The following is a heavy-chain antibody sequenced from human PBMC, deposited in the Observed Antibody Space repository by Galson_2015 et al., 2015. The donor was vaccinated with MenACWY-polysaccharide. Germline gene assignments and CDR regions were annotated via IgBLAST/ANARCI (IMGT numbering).Heavy chain of an antibody. CDR2: INTDGSST. Sequence: SLRLSCAASGFTFSSYWMHWVRQAPGEGLVWVSRINTDGSSTSYADSVKGRFTVSRDNAKNTVYLQINSLRAEDTAVSYCARDPHCGAGCSIHDAFDVWGQGTKVTVSS. V-gene: IGHV3-74*01. D-gene: IGHD2-21*02. J-gene: IGHJ3*01. CDR1: GFTFSSYW. CDR3: ARDPHCGAGCSIHDAFDV.